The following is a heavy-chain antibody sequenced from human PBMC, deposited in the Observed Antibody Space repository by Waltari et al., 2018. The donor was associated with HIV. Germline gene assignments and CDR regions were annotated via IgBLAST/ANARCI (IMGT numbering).Heavy chain of an antibody. Sequence: QVQLQESGPGLVKPSETLSLTCTVSGGSISSYYWSWIRQPPGKGLEWIWYTYSSGSTNYNPSLKSRVTISVDTSKNQFSLKLSSVTAADTAVYYCARVTTRTDDYVWGSYRYTGAFDIWGQGTMVTVSS. CDR1: GGSISSYY. J-gene: IGHJ3*02. CDR3: ARVTTRTDDYVWGSYRYTGAFDI. CDR2: TYSSGST. D-gene: IGHD3-16*02. V-gene: IGHV4-59*01.